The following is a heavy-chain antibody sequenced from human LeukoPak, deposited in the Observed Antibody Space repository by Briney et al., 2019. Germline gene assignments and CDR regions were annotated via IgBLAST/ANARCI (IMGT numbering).Heavy chain of an antibody. CDR3: AKEGGYCTNGVCYYYYGMDV. D-gene: IGHD2-8*01. Sequence: PGRSLRLSCAASGFTFSSYGMHWVRQAPGKGLEWVAVIWYDGSNKYYADSVKGRFTISRDNSKNTLYLQMNSLRAEDTAVYYCAKEGGYCTNGVCYYYYGMDVWGQGTTVTVSS. CDR1: GFTFSSYG. J-gene: IGHJ6*02. V-gene: IGHV3-33*06. CDR2: IWYDGSNK.